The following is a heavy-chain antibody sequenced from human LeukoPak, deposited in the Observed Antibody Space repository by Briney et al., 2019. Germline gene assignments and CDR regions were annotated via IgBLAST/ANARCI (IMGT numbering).Heavy chain of an antibody. CDR1: GGSISSGGYS. D-gene: IGHD6-13*01. J-gene: IGHJ3*02. CDR3: AREDDTIADNTFDI. V-gene: IGHV4-30-4*07. CDR2: IYYSGST. Sequence: SETLSLTCAVSGGSISSGGYSWSWIRQPPGKGLEWIGYIYYSGSTYYNPSLKSRVTISLDTSKNHFSLKVHSVTAADTAVYYCAREDDTIADNTFDIWGQGTVVTVSS.